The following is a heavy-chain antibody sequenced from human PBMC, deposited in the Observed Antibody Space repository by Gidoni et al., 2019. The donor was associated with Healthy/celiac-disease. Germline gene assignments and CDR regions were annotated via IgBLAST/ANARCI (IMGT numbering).Heavy chain of an antibody. CDR3: ARLVVPADPTRYFDL. J-gene: IGHJ2*01. Sequence: EVQLVQSGAEVKKPGESLRISCKGSGYSFTSYWISWVRQMPGKGLEWMGRFDPSDSYTNYSPSFQGHVTISADKSISTAYLQWSSLKASDTAMYYCARLVVPADPTRYFDLWGRGTLVTVSS. D-gene: IGHD2-2*01. CDR1: GYSFTSYW. CDR2: FDPSDSYT. V-gene: IGHV5-10-1*03.